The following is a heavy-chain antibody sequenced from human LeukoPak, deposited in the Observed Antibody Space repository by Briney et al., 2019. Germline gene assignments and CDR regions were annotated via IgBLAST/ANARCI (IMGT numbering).Heavy chain of an antibody. CDR3: VXCSXGSCEVYGMDV. CDR1: GYTFTSYG. Sequence: GASVKVSCKASGYTFTSYGISWVRQAPGQGLEWMGWISAYNGNANYAQKLQGRVTMTTDTSTSTAYMELRSLRSDDTAVYYGVXCSXGSCEVYGMDVWGQGTTVTVSS. CDR2: ISAYNGNA. J-gene: IGHJ6*02. V-gene: IGHV1-18*01. D-gene: IGHD2-15*01.